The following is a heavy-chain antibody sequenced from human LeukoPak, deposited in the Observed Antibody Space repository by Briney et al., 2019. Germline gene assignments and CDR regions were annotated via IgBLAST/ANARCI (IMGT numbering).Heavy chain of an antibody. J-gene: IGHJ4*02. CDR3: ARTPSTVTNY. D-gene: IGHD4-17*01. Sequence: GSLRLSCAASGFTFSSYAMHWVRQAPGKGLEWVAVISYNGSNKYYADSVKGRFTISRDNSKNTLYLQMNSLRAEDTAVYYCARTPSTVTNYWGQGTLVTVSS. V-gene: IGHV3-30*04. CDR1: GFTFSSYA. CDR2: ISYNGSNK.